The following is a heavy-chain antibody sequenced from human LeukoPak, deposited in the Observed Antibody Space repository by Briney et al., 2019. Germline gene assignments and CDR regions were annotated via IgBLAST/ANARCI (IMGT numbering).Heavy chain of an antibody. CDR3: SRFFLPPNGGSWFVFDM. V-gene: IGHV4-59*01. D-gene: IGHD2-15*01. J-gene: IGHJ3*02. CDR1: GGSISSYY. Sequence: PSETLSLTCTVSGGSISSYYWSWIRQPPGKGLEWIGYIYYSGSTNYNPSLKSRVTISVDTSKNQFSLKLSSVTAADTAVYYCSRFFLPPNGGSWFVFDMWGQGKMVTVSS. CDR2: IYYSGST.